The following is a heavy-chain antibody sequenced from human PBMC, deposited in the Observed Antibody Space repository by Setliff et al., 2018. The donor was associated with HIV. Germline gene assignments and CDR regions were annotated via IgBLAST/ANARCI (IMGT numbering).Heavy chain of an antibody. Sequence: GGSLRLSCAASGFTFSAYAMTWVRQGPRKGLEWVGLMRTEAYGGTTEYAASVKGRFIISRDDSENTLYLQMNSLKSEDTAVYYCWYSERRQWLDYWGQGTLVTVSS. CDR1: GFTFSAYA. J-gene: IGHJ4*02. CDR3: WYSERRQWLDY. D-gene: IGHD1-26*01. V-gene: IGHV3-49*04. CDR2: MRTEAYGGTT.